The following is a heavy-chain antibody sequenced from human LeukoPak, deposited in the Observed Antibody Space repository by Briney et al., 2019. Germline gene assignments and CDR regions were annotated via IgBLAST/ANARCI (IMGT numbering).Heavy chain of an antibody. CDR1: GFTFSSHW. D-gene: IGHD3-22*01. Sequence: GGSLRLSCAASGFTFSSHWMHWVRLVPGKGLVWVARINKDGSSENYADSVMGRFSISRDNAKDTLYLEMNSLRAEDTAVYYCARVVMYYDSRRCQDYGMDVWGQGTTVTVS. CDR3: ARVVMYYDSRRCQDYGMDV. CDR2: INKDGSSE. V-gene: IGHV3-74*01. J-gene: IGHJ6*02.